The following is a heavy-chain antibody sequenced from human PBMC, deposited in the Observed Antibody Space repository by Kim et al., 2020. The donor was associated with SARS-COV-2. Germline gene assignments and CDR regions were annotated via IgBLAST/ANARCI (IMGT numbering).Heavy chain of an antibody. V-gene: IGHV3-23*01. Sequence: GKGRFTISRDNSKNTLYLQMNSVRAEDTAVYYCAKGTGSRITIFGVVILYWGQGTLVTVSS. CDR3: AKGTGSRITIFGVVILY. D-gene: IGHD3-3*01. J-gene: IGHJ4*02.